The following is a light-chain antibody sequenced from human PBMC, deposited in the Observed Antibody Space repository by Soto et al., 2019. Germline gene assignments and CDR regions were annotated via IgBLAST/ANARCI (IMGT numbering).Light chain of an antibody. J-gene: IGLJ3*02. CDR1: SSNIGNNY. V-gene: IGLV1-51*01. CDR2: DSN. Sequence: QSVLTQPPSVSAAPGQKVSISCSGSSSNIGNNYVFWYQQFPGTAPKLLIYDSNQRTSGIPDRFSGSKSGTSATLGITGLQTGDEADYYCAAWDSSLSAVVFGGGTKLTVL. CDR3: AAWDSSLSAVV.